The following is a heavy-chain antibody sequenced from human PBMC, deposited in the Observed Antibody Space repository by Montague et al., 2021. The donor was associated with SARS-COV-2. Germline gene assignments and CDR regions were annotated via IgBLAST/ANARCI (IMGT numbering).Heavy chain of an antibody. CDR1: GGSISPYH. CDR3: ARIAMAATFDS. Sequence: SETLSLTCTVSGGSISPYHWNWIRQPPGKELEWIGYIYYTGGTKYNPSLKSRVSMSVDTSKNQFSLRLTSVGAADTAVYYCARIAMAATFDSWGQGALVTVSS. V-gene: IGHV4-59*13. CDR2: IYYTGGT. D-gene: IGHD6-19*01. J-gene: IGHJ4*02.